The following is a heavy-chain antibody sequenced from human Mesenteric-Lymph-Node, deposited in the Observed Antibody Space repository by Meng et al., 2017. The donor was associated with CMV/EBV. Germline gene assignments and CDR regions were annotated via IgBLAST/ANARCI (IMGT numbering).Heavy chain of an antibody. D-gene: IGHD2-2*01. Sequence: SLKISCAASGFTFDDYAMHWVRQAPGKGLEWVSGISWNSGSITYADSVKGRFTISRDNAKNSLYLQMNSLRAEDTAVYYCASDCSSTSCYPAKYYFDYWGQGTLVTVSS. CDR2: ISWNSGSI. CDR3: ASDCSSTSCYPAKYYFDY. CDR1: GFTFDDYA. V-gene: IGHV3-9*01. J-gene: IGHJ4*02.